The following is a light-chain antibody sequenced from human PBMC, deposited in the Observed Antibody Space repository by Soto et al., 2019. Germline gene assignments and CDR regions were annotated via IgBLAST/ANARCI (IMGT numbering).Light chain of an antibody. Sequence: EIVLTQSPGTLSLSPGERATLSCRASQSVSSSYLAWYQQKPGQAPRLLIYGASSRATGIPDRFSGSGSGTDFTLTISRLEPEDFAVYYCQQYGSSPVTFGPGDQSGYQT. V-gene: IGKV3-20*01. CDR3: QQYGSSPVT. CDR2: GAS. CDR1: QSVSSSY. J-gene: IGKJ3*01.